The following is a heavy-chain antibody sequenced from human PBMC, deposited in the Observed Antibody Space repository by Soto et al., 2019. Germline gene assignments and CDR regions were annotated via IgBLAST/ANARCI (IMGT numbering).Heavy chain of an antibody. CDR1: GDSISSSSYY. CDR2: IYYSGTT. CDR3: AKTGPYDILTYWYFDL. J-gene: IGHJ2*01. D-gene: IGHD3-9*01. V-gene: IGHV4-39*01. Sequence: SETLSLTCIVSGDSISSSSYYWAWIRQPPGKGLEWIGSIYYSGTTYYNPSLESRVTISIDTSKNQFSLKLSSLTAADTAVYYCAKTGPYDILTYWYFDLWGRGTLVTVSS.